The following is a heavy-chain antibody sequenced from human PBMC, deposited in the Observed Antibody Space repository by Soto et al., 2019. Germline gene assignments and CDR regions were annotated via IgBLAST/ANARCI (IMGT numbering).Heavy chain of an antibody. CDR2: IYYSGST. Sequence: ETLSLTCTVSGGSISSYYWSWIRQPPGKGLEWIGYIYYSGSTNYNPSLKSRVTISVDTSKNQFSLKLSSVTAADTAVYYCARGRYDILTGYYPFDYWGQGTLVTVSS. J-gene: IGHJ4*02. V-gene: IGHV4-59*01. D-gene: IGHD3-9*01. CDR3: ARGRYDILTGYYPFDY. CDR1: GGSISSYY.